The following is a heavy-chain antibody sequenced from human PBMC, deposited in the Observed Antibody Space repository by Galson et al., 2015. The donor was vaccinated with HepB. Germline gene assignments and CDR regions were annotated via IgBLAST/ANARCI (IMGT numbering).Heavy chain of an antibody. J-gene: IGHJ4*02. CDR1: GFTFSSYA. V-gene: IGHV3-23*01. CDR3: AKDPPYSSGWLHYFDY. D-gene: IGHD6-19*01. CDR2: ISGSGGST. Sequence: SLRLSCAASGFTFSSYAMSWVRQAPGKGLEWVSAISGSGGSTYTADSMKGRCTTSRDNSKNTLYLQMNSLRAEDTAVYYCAKDPPYSSGWLHYFDYWGRGTLVTVSS.